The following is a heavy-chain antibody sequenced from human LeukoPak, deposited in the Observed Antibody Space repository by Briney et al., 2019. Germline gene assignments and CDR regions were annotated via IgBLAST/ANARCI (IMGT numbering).Heavy chain of an antibody. CDR1: GGTFSSYA. V-gene: IGHV1-69*13. CDR3: ARESTPHPGSCGGDCYLAYYYYGIDV. D-gene: IGHD2-21*02. CDR2: IIPIFGTP. Sequence: SVRVSCTASGGTFSSYAMSWVRQAPGQGLEWMGGIIPIFGTPNYAQKFKGRVTITGDESTSTAYMELSSLRYEDTAVYYCARESTPHPGSCGGDCYLAYYYYGIDVWGQGTTVTVSS. J-gene: IGHJ6*01.